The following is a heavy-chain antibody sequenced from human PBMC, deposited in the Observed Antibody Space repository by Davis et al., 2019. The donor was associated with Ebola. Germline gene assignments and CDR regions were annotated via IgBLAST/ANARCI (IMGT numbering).Heavy chain of an antibody. Sequence: SETLSLTCTVSGGSISSYYWGWIRQPPGKGLEWIGSIYYSGSTYYNPSLKSRVTISVDTSKNHFSLTLSSVTAADTAVYYCARHISGFGYYFDHWGQGTLVTVSS. J-gene: IGHJ4*02. CDR2: IYYSGST. D-gene: IGHD5-12*01. CDR3: ARHISGFGYYFDH. V-gene: IGHV4-39*01. CDR1: GGSISSYY.